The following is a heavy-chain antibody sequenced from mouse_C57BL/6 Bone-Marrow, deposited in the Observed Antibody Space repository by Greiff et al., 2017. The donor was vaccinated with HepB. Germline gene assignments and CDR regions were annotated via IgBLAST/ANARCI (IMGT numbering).Heavy chain of an antibody. D-gene: IGHD1-1*01. CDR1: GFTFTDYY. Sequence: EVHLVESGGGLVQPGGSLSLSCAASGFTFTDYYMSWVRQPPGKALEWLGFIRNKANGYTTEYSASVKGRFTISRDNSQSILYLQMNALRAEDSATYYCARYEGDYYGSSYVGYFDYWGQGTTLTVSS. V-gene: IGHV7-3*01. J-gene: IGHJ2*01. CDR3: ARYEGDYYGSSYVGYFDY. CDR2: IRNKANGYTT.